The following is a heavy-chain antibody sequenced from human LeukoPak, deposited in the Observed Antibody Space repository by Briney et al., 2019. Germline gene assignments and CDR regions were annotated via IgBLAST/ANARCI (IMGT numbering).Heavy chain of an antibody. J-gene: IGHJ4*02. CDR1: GYSISSGYY. D-gene: IGHD6-19*01. CDR2: IYHSGST. V-gene: IGHV4-38-2*02. CDR3: ARAGRIAVAGLYYFDY. Sequence: PSETLSLTCTVSGYSISSGYYWGWIRQPPGKGLEWIGSIYHSGSTYYNPSLKSRVTISVDTSKNQFSLKLSSVTAADTAVYYCARAGRIAVAGLYYFDYWGQGTLVTVSS.